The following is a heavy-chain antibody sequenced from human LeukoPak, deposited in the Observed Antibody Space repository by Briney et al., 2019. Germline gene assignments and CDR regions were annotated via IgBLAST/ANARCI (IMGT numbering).Heavy chain of an antibody. V-gene: IGHV4-4*09. CDR1: GGSISSYY. CDR3: ARGRRGLDLINYYYYMDV. Sequence: SETLSLTCTVSGGSISSYYWSWIRQPPGKGLEWIGYIYTSGSTNYNPSLKSRVTISVDTSKNQFSLKLSSVTAADTAVYYCARGRRGLDLINYYYYMDVWGKGTTVTVSS. CDR2: IYTSGST. J-gene: IGHJ6*03. D-gene: IGHD3/OR15-3a*01.